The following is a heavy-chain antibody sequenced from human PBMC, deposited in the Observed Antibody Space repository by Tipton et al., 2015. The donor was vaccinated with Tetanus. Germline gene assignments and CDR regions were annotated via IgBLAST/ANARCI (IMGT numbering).Heavy chain of an antibody. CDR1: GGLITTGGYS. V-gene: IGHV4-30-2*01. Sequence: LRLSCTVSGGLITTGGYSWGWIRQLPGQGLEWLGYIYQTDSTYYNPSVTSRLTLSLQRSKNQFSVRLTSVTAADTAVYYCARVLPVNRAGWGQGTLVTVSS. CDR2: IYQTDST. D-gene: IGHD4-17*01. CDR3: ARVLPVNRAG. J-gene: IGHJ4*02.